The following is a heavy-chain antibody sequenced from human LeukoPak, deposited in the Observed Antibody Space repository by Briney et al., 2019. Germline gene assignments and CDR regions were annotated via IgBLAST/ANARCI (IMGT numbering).Heavy chain of an antibody. D-gene: IGHD4-23*01. V-gene: IGHV4-39*01. J-gene: IGHJ3*02. CDR2: IYYSGST. CDR1: GGSISSSSYY. CDR3: ARPQGGNPLPNTFDI. Sequence: SETLSLTCTVSGGSISSSSYYWGWIRQPPGEGLEWIGSIYYSGSTYYNPSLKSRVTISVDTSKNQFSLKLSSVTAADTAVYYCARPQGGNPLPNTFDIWGQGTMVTVSS.